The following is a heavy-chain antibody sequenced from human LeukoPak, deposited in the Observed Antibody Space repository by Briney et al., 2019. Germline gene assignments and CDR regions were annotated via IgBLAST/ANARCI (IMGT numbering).Heavy chain of an antibody. CDR3: ARSGVVITNWFDP. CDR2: IYYSGST. V-gene: IGHV4-31*03. CDR1: GGSISSGGYY. J-gene: IGHJ5*02. Sequence: PLETLSLTCTVSGGSISSGGYYWSWIRQHPGKGLERIGYIYYSGSTYYNPSLKSRVTISVDTSKNQFSLKLSSVIAADTAVYYCARSGVVITNWFDPWGQGTLVTVSS. D-gene: IGHD3-3*01.